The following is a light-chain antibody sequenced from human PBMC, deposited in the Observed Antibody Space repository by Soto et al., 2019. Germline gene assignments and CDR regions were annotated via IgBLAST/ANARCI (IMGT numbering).Light chain of an antibody. J-gene: IGKJ2*01. CDR2: GAS. Sequence: EIVLTQSPGTLSLSPGERATLSCRASQSVSSSYLAWYQQKPGQAPRLLIYGASSRATGIPDRFSGSGSGTDFTLTISRLEPEDFAVYYFQQYGSSLGTFGQGTKLEIK. CDR3: QQYGSSLGT. V-gene: IGKV3-20*01. CDR1: QSVSSSY.